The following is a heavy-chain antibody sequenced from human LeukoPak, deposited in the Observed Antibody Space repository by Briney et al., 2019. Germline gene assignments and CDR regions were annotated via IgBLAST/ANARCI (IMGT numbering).Heavy chain of an antibody. CDR3: ARDNGDIGNYYMDV. Sequence: SETLSLTCTVYGGSFSGYYWSWIRQPPEKGLEWIGEINDSGSINYNPSLKSRVTISLDTSKNHFSLKLNSVTAADTAVYYCARDNGDIGNYYMDVWGKGTTVTVSS. D-gene: IGHD4-17*01. CDR2: INDSGSI. J-gene: IGHJ6*03. V-gene: IGHV4-34*01. CDR1: GGSFSGYY.